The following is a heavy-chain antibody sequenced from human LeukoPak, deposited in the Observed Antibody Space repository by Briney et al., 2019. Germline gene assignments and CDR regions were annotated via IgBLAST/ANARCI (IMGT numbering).Heavy chain of an antibody. CDR2: ISYSGSN. CDR3: ARRGGSGRSFDY. J-gene: IGHJ4*02. Sequence: PSETLSLTCTVSGASVSSGGYYWSWIRRPPGKGLEWIGYISYSGSNNFHPSLKSRFTISVDTSKNQFYLKVSSVTAAATAVYYCARRGGSGRSFDYWGQGTLVTVSS. D-gene: IGHD3-10*01. CDR1: GASVSSGGYY. V-gene: IGHV4-61*08.